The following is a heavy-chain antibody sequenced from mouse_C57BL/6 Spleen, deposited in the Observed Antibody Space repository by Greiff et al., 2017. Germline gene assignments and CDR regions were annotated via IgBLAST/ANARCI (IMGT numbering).Heavy chain of an antibody. V-gene: IGHV2-6*03. CDR2: IWCDGST. Sequence: QVQLQQSGPGLVAPSQSLSISCTVSGFSFTDYGVHWVRQPPGKGLEWLVVIWCDGSTIYNSALKSKLSIRNDNAKSKGFLKMNSLQTEDTATDYCARPGGRGGYIDVWGTGTTLTVSS. CDR1: GFSFTDYG. J-gene: IGHJ1*03. CDR3: ARPGGRGGYIDV.